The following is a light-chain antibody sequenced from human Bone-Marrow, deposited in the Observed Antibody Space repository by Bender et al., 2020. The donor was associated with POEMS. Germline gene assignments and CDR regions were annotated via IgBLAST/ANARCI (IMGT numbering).Light chain of an antibody. CDR3: AVWDDRLDVPL. J-gene: IGLJ2*01. V-gene: IGLV1-44*01. CDR1: RSNIGSNS. Sequence: QSVLTQPPSASGTPGQRVTISCSGTRSNIGSNSVSWYQVLPGTAPKLLIQSHDQRLSGVPERFSGSHYGTSASLAISGLRSEDEGHYYCAVWDDRLDVPLFGGGTKVTVL. CDR2: SHD.